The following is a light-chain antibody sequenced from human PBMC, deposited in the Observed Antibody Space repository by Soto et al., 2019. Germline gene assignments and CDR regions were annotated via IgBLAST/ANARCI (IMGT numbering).Light chain of an antibody. CDR1: SSNIGSSF. Sequence: QSALTQPPSTSGTPGQRVSISCSGSSSNIGSSFVYWYQQLPGTAPKLLIYRNNQRPSGVPDRFSGSKSGTSASLVISGLRSEDEADYYCAAWDDSMRGYVFGTGTKVPVL. V-gene: IGLV1-47*01. J-gene: IGLJ1*01. CDR3: AAWDDSMRGYV. CDR2: RNN.